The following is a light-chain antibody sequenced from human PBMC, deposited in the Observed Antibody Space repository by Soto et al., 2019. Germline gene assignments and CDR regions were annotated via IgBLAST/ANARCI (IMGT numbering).Light chain of an antibody. CDR2: KAS. CDR1: QTISSW. J-gene: IGKJ1*01. V-gene: IGKV1-5*03. Sequence: DIQMTQSPSTLSGSVGDRVTITCRASQTISSWLAWYQQKPGKAPKLLIYKASSLESGVPSRFSGSGSGTEFTLTISSLQPDDFATYYCQQYNILSTFGQGTKVDIK. CDR3: QQYNILST.